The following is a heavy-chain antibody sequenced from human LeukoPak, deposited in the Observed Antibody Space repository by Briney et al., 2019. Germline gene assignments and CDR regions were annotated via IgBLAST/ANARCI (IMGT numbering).Heavy chain of an antibody. CDR3: AREGYYDFWSGYAHDAFDI. V-gene: IGHV4-59*01. J-gene: IGHJ3*02. D-gene: IGHD3-3*01. Sequence: SETLSLTCTVSGGSISSYYWSWIRQPPGKGLEWIGYIYYSGSTNYNPSLKSRVTISVDTSKNQFSLKLSSVTAADTAVYYCAREGYYDFWSGYAHDAFDIWGQGTMVTVSS. CDR1: GGSISSYY. CDR2: IYYSGST.